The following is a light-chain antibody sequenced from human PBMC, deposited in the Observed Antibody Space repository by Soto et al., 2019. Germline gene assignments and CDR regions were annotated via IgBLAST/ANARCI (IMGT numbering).Light chain of an antibody. CDR2: DAS. V-gene: IGKV3-11*01. CDR1: QSVGKY. J-gene: IGKJ1*01. CDR3: QQRSDWPWT. Sequence: EIVMTQSPATLSLSPGERATLSCRASQSVGKYLVWYQQKPGQAPRLLIYDASNRATGIPARFSGSGSGTDFTLTISSLEPEDVAVYYCQQRSDWPWTFGQGTKVDI.